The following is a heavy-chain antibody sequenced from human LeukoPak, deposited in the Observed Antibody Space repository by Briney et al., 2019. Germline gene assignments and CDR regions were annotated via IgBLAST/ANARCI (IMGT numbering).Heavy chain of an antibody. Sequence: PSETLSLTCTVSGDSMHDHFWNWIRQPPGKGLEWVGHIYDNGYTHYTPSLESRVTMSIDTSAKYFSLRLTSVTAADTAVYYCARDRCSSLNCYGGEVGTLDSWGQGALVTVSS. CDR1: GDSMHDHF. V-gene: IGHV4-59*11. CDR3: ARDRCSSLNCYGGEVGTLDS. J-gene: IGHJ4*02. CDR2: IYDNGYT. D-gene: IGHD2-2*01.